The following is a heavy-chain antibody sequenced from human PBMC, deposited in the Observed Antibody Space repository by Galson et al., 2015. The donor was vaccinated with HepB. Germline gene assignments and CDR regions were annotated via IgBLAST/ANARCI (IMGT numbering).Heavy chain of an antibody. Sequence: SVKVSCKASGYTFTSYGISWVRQAPGQGLEWMGWISAYNGNTNYAQKFQGRVTMTRDTSTSTVYMELSSLRSEDTAVYYCAATGIAVAGIGNQYYFDYWGQGTLVTVSS. CDR3: AATGIAVAGIGNQYYFDY. J-gene: IGHJ4*02. CDR1: GYTFTSYG. V-gene: IGHV1-18*01. CDR2: ISAYNGNT. D-gene: IGHD6-19*01.